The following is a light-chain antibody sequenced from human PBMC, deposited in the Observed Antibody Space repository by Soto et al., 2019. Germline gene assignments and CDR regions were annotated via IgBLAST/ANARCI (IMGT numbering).Light chain of an antibody. J-gene: IGKJ2*01. CDR1: QSISTY. Sequence: IVLTQSPATLSLSPGERATLSCRASQSISTYLAWYQQKPGQAPRLLIYDASNRATGTPARFSGSGSGTDFTLTISSLDPEDFAVYYCLQRSHWPPFTFGQGTKLEL. CDR3: LQRSHWPPFT. V-gene: IGKV3-11*01. CDR2: DAS.